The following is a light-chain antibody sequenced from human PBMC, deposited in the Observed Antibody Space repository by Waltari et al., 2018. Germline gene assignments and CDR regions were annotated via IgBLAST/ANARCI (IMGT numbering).Light chain of an antibody. CDR2: DVN. J-gene: IGLJ2*01. CDR3: SSYTTVTTVI. CDR1: SSDIGSYNY. V-gene: IGLV2-14*01. Sequence: QSALTQPASVSGSPGQSITISCTGPSSDIGSYNYVSWYQQHPGKAPKLMIYDVNNRPSGVSSRFSGSKSGNTASLTISGLQAEDEADYYCSSYTTVTTVIFGGGTKLTVV.